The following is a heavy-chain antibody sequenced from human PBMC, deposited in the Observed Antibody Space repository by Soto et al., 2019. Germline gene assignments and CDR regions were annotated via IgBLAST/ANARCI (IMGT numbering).Heavy chain of an antibody. D-gene: IGHD4-17*01. CDR3: ARGVTTVITLDY. CDR2: IAHSGST. CDR1: GGSISSGGYS. Sequence: QLQLQESGSGLVKPSQTLSLNCAGSGGSISSGGYSWSWLRQPPGKGLEWVGYIAHSGSTYCNPSLTGRVTISVDRSKPPFSLKVSSVTAACTAVYYCARGVTTVITLDYWGQGTLVTVSS. V-gene: IGHV4-30-2*01. J-gene: IGHJ4*02.